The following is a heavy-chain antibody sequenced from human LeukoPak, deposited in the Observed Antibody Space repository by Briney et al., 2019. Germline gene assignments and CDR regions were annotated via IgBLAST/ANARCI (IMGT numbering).Heavy chain of an antibody. D-gene: IGHD1-1*01. V-gene: IGHV1-69*04. CDR2: IIPILGIA. CDR1: GGTFSSYA. J-gene: IGHJ4*02. CDR3: AKSTTGTTDPLDY. Sequence: SVKVSCKASGGTFSSYAISWVRQAPGQGLEWMGRIIPILGIANHAQKFQGRVTITADKSTSTAYMELSSLRSEDTAVYYCAKSTTGTTDPLDYWGQGTLVTVSS.